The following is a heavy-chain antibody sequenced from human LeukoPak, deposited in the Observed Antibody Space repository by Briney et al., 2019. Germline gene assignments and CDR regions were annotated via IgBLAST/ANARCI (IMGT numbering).Heavy chain of an antibody. CDR3: AKGGSPTHYYYYMDV. CDR1: GGSISSGSYY. D-gene: IGHD3-16*01. CDR2: IYYSGST. V-gene: IGHV4-39*07. Sequence: SETLSLTCTVSGGSISSGSYYWGWIRQPPGKGLEWIGSIYYSGSTYYNPSLKSRVTISVDTSKNQFSLKLSSVTAADTAVYYCAKGGSPTHYYYYMDVWGKGTTVTVSS. J-gene: IGHJ6*03.